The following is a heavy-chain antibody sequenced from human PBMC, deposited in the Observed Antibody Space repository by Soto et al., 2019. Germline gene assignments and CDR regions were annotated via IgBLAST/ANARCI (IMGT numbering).Heavy chain of an antibody. CDR2: IIPILGTA. CDR1: GGTFNSYA. J-gene: IGHJ4*02. D-gene: IGHD2-2*01. Sequence: QVQLVQSGAEVKEPGSSVKVSCKASGGTFNSYAITWVRQAPGQGLEWMGGIIPILGTANYAQKFQGRVTITADESTSTAYMELSSLRSEDTAVYYCARLGQPLTLETYFDYWGQGTLVTVSS. V-gene: IGHV1-69*11. CDR3: ARLGQPLTLETYFDY.